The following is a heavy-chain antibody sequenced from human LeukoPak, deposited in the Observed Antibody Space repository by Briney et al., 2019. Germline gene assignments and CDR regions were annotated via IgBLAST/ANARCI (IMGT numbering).Heavy chain of an antibody. V-gene: IGHV4-30-2*01. J-gene: IGHJ3*02. CDR3: ARGSYDFWSGYDDAFDI. D-gene: IGHD3-3*01. CDR2: IYHSGST. CDR1: GGSISSGGYS. Sequence: PSETLSPTCAVSGGSISSGGYSWSWIRQPPGKGLEWIGYIYHSGSTYYNPSLKSRVTISVDRSKNQFSLKLSSVTAADTAVYYCARGSYDFWSGYDDAFDIWGQGTMVTVSS.